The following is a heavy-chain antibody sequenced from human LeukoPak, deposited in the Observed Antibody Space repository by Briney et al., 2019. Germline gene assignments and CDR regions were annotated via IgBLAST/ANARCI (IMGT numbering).Heavy chain of an antibody. CDR1: GGSISSYF. J-gene: IGHJ6*03. CDR2: IYTSGST. Sequence: PSETLSLTCTVSGGSISSYFWSWIRQPAGKGLEWIGRIYTSGSTNYNPSLKSRVTMSVDTSKNQFSLKLSSVTAADTAVYYCARGFRDRERIAARPTYYYYYYMDVWGKGTTVTVSS. D-gene: IGHD6-6*01. V-gene: IGHV4-4*07. CDR3: ARGFRDRERIAARPTYYYYYYMDV.